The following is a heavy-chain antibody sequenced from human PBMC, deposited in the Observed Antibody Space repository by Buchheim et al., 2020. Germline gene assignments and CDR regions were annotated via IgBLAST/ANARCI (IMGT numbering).Heavy chain of an antibody. CDR3: ARGYPFFGSGWQLFYYTLDL. V-gene: IGHV4-39*07. D-gene: IGHD6-19*01. J-gene: IGHJ6*02. CDR1: GGTVNSDSYQ. CDR2: VFYNGDS. Sequence: QLRLQESGPGLVKPSESLSLTCTVSGGTVNSDSYQWGWVRQPPGKGLEWIGSVFYNGDSFYQPSLKSRVTMSVAVSKNQFSLSLSSVTAADTAVYYYARGYPFFGSGWQLFYYTLDLWGQGTT.